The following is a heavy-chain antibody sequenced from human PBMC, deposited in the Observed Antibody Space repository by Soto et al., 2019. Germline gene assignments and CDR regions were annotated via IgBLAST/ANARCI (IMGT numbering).Heavy chain of an antibody. CDR2: INPNSGGT. V-gene: IGHV1-2*02. J-gene: IGHJ6*02. Sequence: ASVKVSFKASGYTFTGYYMHWVRQAPGQGLEWMGWINPNSGGTNYAQKFQGRVTMTRDTSISTAYMELSRLRSDDTAVYYCARTMILYYYGMDVWGQGTTVTVSS. CDR3: ARTMILYYYGMDV. CDR1: GYTFTGYY. D-gene: IGHD3-22*01.